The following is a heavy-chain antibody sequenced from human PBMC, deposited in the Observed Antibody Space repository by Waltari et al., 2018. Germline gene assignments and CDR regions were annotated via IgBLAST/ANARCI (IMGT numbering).Heavy chain of an antibody. J-gene: IGHJ3*01. CDR2: MAKDGSKE. Sequence: DVQLVESGGGLVQPGGSLRLSCVASGITFSDSWMSWVRQAPGEGLEWVAEMAKDGSKEYYADSVRGRFTISRDNGKNSLYLQMNDLRAEDTAVYYCTRDWYSYMSFDVWGQGTVVTVSS. D-gene: IGHD2-21*01. CDR3: TRDWYSYMSFDV. CDR1: GITFSDSW. V-gene: IGHV3-7*01.